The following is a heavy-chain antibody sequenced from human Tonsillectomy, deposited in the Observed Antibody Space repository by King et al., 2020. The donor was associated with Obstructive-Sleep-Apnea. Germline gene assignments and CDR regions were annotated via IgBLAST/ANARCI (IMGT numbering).Heavy chain of an antibody. V-gene: IGHV3-48*04. CDR2: ISSSSSTI. Sequence: VQLVESGGGLVQPGGSLRLSCAASGFTFSSYSMNWVRQAPGKGLEWVSYISSSSSTIYYADSVKGRFTISRDNAKNSLYLQMNSLRAEDTAVYYCARDTFKMATIPSGYYYGMDVWGQGTTVTVSS. J-gene: IGHJ6*02. D-gene: IGHD5-24*01. CDR1: GFTFSSYS. CDR3: ARDTFKMATIPSGYYYGMDV.